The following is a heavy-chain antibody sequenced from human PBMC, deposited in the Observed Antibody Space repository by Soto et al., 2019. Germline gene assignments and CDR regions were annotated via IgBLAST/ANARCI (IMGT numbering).Heavy chain of an antibody. V-gene: IGHV4-34*01. Sequence: SETLSLTCAVYGGSFSGYYWSWIRQPPGKGLEWIGEINHSGSTNYNPSLKSRVTISVDTSKNQFSLKLSSVTAADTAVYYCARAMRLTYYYDSSGFQRALDYWGQGTLVTVSS. CDR3: ARAMRLTYYYDSSGFQRALDY. CDR2: INHSGST. CDR1: GGSFSGYY. J-gene: IGHJ4*02. D-gene: IGHD3-22*01.